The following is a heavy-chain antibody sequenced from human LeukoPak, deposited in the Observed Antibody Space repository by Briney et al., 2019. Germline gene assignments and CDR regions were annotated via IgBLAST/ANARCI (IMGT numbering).Heavy chain of an antibody. CDR1: GYTFTSYY. Sequence: GASVKVSCKASGYTFTSYYVYWVRQAPGQGLEWMGKINPSGGGTDYAQKFQGRVTMTRDTSTSTVYMELSSLRSEDTAVYYCARDQGVTMVRGIMSPSAADYWGQGTLSPSPQ. CDR2: INPSGGGT. D-gene: IGHD3-10*01. J-gene: IGHJ4*02. CDR3: ARDQGVTMVRGIMSPSAADY. V-gene: IGHV1-46*01.